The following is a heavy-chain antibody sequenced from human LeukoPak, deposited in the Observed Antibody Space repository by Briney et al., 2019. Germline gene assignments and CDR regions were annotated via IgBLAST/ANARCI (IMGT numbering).Heavy chain of an antibody. CDR1: GYTFTSYS. CDR3: ARGRRSIAARTQTWWFDP. Sequence: ASVKVSCKASGYTFTSYSINWVRQATGQGLEWMGWMNPNSGGSGPAQKFQGRVTMTWNTPISTAYMELSSLRSEDTAVYYCARGRRSIAARTQTWWFDPWGQGTLVTVSS. J-gene: IGHJ5*02. CDR2: MNPNSGGS. V-gene: IGHV1-8*01. D-gene: IGHD6-6*01.